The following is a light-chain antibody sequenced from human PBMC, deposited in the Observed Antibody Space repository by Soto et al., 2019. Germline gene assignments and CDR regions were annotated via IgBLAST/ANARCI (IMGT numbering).Light chain of an antibody. J-gene: IGLJ3*02. CDR3: SSFTNSILV. CDR2: DVT. V-gene: IGLV2-14*01. CDR1: SSDVGGYNY. Sequence: QSALTQPRSVSGSPGQSVTISCTGTSSDVGGYNYVSWYQQHPGKAPKLMIYDVTNRPSGTSNRFSGSKSGNTASLTISGLQAEDEADYSCSSFTNSILVFGGGTKVTVL.